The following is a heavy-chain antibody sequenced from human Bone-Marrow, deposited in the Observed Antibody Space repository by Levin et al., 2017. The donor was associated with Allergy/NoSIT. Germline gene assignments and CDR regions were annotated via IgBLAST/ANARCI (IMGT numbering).Heavy chain of an antibody. CDR3: ARSVAREFDY. Sequence: ESLKISCTVSGGSISGYYWSWVRQPPGKGLEWVGHIFYSGSTNYNPSLKSRVTISINTSKNQFSLNLTTVTAADTAFYYCARSVAREFDYWGQGTLVTVSS. D-gene: IGHD5-12*01. J-gene: IGHJ4*02. CDR2: IFYSGST. V-gene: IGHV4-59*01. CDR1: GGSISGYY.